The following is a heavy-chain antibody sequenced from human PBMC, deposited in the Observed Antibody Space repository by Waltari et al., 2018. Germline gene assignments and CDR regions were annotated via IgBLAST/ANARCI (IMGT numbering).Heavy chain of an antibody. CDR2: IYTSGST. V-gene: IGHV4-61*02. J-gene: IGHJ3*02. Sequence: QVQLQESGPGLVKPSQTLSLTCTVSGGSISSGSYYWSWIRQPAGTGLEWIGRIYTSGSTNYNPALKSRVTISVDTSKNQFSLKLSSVTAADTAVYYCARDRYYYDSSGYPHGAFDIWGQGTMVTVSS. D-gene: IGHD3-22*01. CDR3: ARDRYYYDSSGYPHGAFDI. CDR1: GGSISSGSYY.